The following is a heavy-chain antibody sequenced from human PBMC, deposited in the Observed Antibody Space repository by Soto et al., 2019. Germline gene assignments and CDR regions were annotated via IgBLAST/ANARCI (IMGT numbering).Heavy chain of an antibody. CDR3: AKDGGYCSGGSWVGDFDY. CDR1: GFTFSGYG. CDR2: ISNDGRTK. Sequence: GGSLRLSCAASGFTFSGYGMHWVRQAPGKGLEWVAAISNDGRTKYYADSVKGRFTISRDNSKGTPDLQMNSLRVEDTAIYYCAKDGGYCSGGSWVGDFDYWGQGTLVTVSS. V-gene: IGHV3-30*18. J-gene: IGHJ4*02. D-gene: IGHD2-15*01.